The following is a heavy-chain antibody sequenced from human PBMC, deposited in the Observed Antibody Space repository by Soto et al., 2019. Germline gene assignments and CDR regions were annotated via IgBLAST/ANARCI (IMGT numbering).Heavy chain of an antibody. CDR3: AKAYFVWSSEQPYYFDY. CDR2: ISGSGGRS. V-gene: IGHV3-23*01. J-gene: IGHJ4*02. CDR1: GFTFSNYA. D-gene: IGHD3-16*01. Sequence: EVQLLDSGGGLLQPGGSLRLSCSASGFTFSNYAMTWVRQGPGKGLEWVSGISGSGGRSYYADSVKGRFTISRDNSKRTLYVKMNSMRAEDTAVYYCAKAYFVWSSEQPYYFDYWGQGTLVTVSS.